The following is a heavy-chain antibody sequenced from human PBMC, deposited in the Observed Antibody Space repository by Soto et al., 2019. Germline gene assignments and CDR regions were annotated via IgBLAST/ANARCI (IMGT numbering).Heavy chain of an antibody. CDR1: GYIFSRYG. D-gene: IGHD6-13*01. CDR3: ASEAAAERNYYGLDV. CDR2: ISGYNGNT. J-gene: IGHJ6*02. Sequence: QVQLVQSGPEVRKPGASVKVSCKASGYIFSRYGISWVRQAPGQGLEWMAWISGYNGNTKFGERVQGRVNVTTDTSTSTAYMELRSLRSDDTPVYYCASEAAAERNYYGLDVWGQGTTVIVSS. V-gene: IGHV1-18*04.